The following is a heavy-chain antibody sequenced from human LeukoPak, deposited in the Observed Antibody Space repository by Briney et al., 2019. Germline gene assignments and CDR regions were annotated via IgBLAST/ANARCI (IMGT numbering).Heavy chain of an antibody. CDR2: VSGSAGST. J-gene: IGHJ1*01. CDR3: AKSYYDILTGLN. Sequence: GGSLRLSCAASGFTFSSHAMSWVRQAPGKGLEWVSGVSGSAGSTYYADSVKGRFTISRDNSKYTLYLQMNSLRAEDTAVYYCAKSYYDILTGLNWGQGTLVTVSS. CDR1: GFTFSSHA. D-gene: IGHD3-9*01. V-gene: IGHV3-23*01.